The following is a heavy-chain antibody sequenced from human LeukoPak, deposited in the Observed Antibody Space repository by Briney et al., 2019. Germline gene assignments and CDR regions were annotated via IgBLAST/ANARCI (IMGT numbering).Heavy chain of an antibody. CDR2: INPNSGGT. J-gene: IGHJ1*01. CDR1: GYTFTGYY. Sequence: ASVKVSCKASGYTFTGYYMHWVRQAPGQGLEWMGWINPNSGGTNYAQKFQGRVTMTRDTSISTAYMELSRLRSDDTAVYCCAKSMNPEYSSSPGAEYFQHWGQGTLVTVSS. CDR3: AKSMNPEYSSSPGAEYFQH. V-gene: IGHV1-2*02. D-gene: IGHD6-6*01.